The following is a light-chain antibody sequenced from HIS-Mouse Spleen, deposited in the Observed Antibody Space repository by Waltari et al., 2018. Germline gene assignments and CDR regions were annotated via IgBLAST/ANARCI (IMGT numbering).Light chain of an antibody. CDR3: SSYTSSSTRV. V-gene: IGLV2-14*03. CDR2: DVS. J-gene: IGLJ2*01. Sequence: QSALTQPASVSGSPGQSITISWYQQHPGKAPKLMIYDVSNRPSGVSNRFSGSKSGNPASLTISGLQAEDEADYYCSSYTSSSTRVFGGGTKLTVL.